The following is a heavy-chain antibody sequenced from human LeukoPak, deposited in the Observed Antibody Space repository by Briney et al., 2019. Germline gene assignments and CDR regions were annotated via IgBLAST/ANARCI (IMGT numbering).Heavy chain of an antibody. J-gene: IGHJ4*02. CDR2: ISAYNGNT. CDR1: GYTFTSYG. D-gene: IGHD2-2*01. Sequence: ASLSLSCTASGYTFTSYGISWARQAPGPGLEWMGWISAYNGNTNYAQTLQGRVAITTDTTTSTAYTELRSLRSDNTAVYYCVRVGGGQPLPFDYWCQRALVTVAS. V-gene: IGHV1-18*01. CDR3: VRVGGGQPLPFDY.